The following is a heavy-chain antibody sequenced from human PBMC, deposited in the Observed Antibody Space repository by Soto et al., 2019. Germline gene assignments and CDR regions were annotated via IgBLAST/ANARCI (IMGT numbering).Heavy chain of an antibody. V-gene: IGHV3-23*01. CDR2: ISGSGGST. CDR3: AKGLRRLLRTQYYYGLDV. Sequence: QSVGSLRLSCAASGFTFSPYAMSWVRQAPGKGLEWVSSISGSGGSTHYADSVKGRFTVSRDNSKRALSLQMSSLREEDTATYYCAKGLRRLLRTQYYYGLDVWGRGTTVTVSS. D-gene: IGHD3-10*01. J-gene: IGHJ6*02. CDR1: GFTFSPYA.